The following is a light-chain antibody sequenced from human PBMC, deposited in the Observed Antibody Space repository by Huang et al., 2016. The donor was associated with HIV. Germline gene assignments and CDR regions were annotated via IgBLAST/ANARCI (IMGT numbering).Light chain of an antibody. CDR1: QSVRDK. CDR3: QQYESWPPLT. CDR2: ATS. Sequence: EIVMTQSPDTLSVSPGESATLTCRASQSVRDKLAWYQQKPGQAPRLLLHATSTRAAGVPARFRGSGSGTEFTLTISSLQSEDCGVYYCQQYESWPPLTFGGGTKVEIK. J-gene: IGKJ4*01. V-gene: IGKV3-15*01.